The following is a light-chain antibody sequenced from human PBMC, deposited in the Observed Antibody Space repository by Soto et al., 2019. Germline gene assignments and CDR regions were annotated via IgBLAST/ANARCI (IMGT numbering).Light chain of an antibody. Sequence: QSVLTQPPSASGTHGQRVTISCSGRSSNIGSNTVNWYQQLPGTAPKLLIYSNNQRPSGVPDRFSGSKSGTSASLAISGLQSEDDADYYCAAWDDSLNGPVFGGGTKLTVL. CDR3: AAWDDSLNGPV. J-gene: IGLJ2*01. CDR1: SSNIGSNT. CDR2: SNN. V-gene: IGLV1-44*01.